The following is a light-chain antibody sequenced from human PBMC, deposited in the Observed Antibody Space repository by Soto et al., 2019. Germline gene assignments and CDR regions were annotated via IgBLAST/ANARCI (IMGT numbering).Light chain of an antibody. CDR1: SSNIGAGND. CDR3: QSHDSSQSEV. Sequence: QSVLTQPPSVSGAPGQRVTISCTGSSSNIGAGNDVHWYQQLRGTAPKVLIYSSNNRPSGVPDRFSGFKSGTSASLVITGLQADDEAEYYCQSHDSSQSEVFGGGTKLTVL. CDR2: SSN. V-gene: IGLV1-40*01. J-gene: IGLJ3*02.